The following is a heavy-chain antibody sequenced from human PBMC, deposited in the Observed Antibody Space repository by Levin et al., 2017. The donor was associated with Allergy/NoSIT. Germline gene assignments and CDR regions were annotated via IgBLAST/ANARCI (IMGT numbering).Heavy chain of an antibody. V-gene: IGHV3-7*01. Sequence: GESLKISCAASGFTFSSYWMSWVRQAPGKGLEWVANIKQDGSEKYYVDSVKGRFTISRDNAKNSLYLQMNSLRAEDTAVYYCARCPRYCSGGSCSDHDAFDSWGQGTMVTVSS. CDR3: ARCPRYCSGGSCSDHDAFDS. D-gene: IGHD2-15*01. CDR2: IKQDGSEK. CDR1: GFTFSSYW. J-gene: IGHJ3*02.